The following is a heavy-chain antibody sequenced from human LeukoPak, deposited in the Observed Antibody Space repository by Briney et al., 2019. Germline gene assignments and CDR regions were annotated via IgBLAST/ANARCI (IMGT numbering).Heavy chain of an antibody. CDR1: GFTFSTYG. V-gene: IGHV3-23*01. D-gene: IGHD3-10*01. J-gene: IGHJ6*03. CDR2: ISGSGGRT. Sequence: SGGTLRLSCGASGFTFSTYGMSWVRQAPGKGLEWVSGISGSGGRTYYADSVKGRFTISRDNSKNTLYLQMNSLRAEDTAVYYCAKAGRGGAITMVRGVKGDYYYMDVWGKGTTVTISS. CDR3: AKAGRGGAITMVRGVKGDYYYMDV.